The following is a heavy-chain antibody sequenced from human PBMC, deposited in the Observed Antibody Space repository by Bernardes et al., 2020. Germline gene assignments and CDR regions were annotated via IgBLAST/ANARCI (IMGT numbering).Heavy chain of an antibody. Sequence: ETLSLTCTVSTGSISSYSWSWIRQPPGKGLEWIGNIYDSGRTTYNPSLKSRVTMSVDTSRSQFTLKLNSVTAADTAVYYCARDTNGFDVWGQGTMVTVSA. CDR1: TGSISSYS. CDR3: ARDTNGFDV. J-gene: IGHJ3*01. D-gene: IGHD1-1*01. CDR2: IYDSGRT. V-gene: IGHV4-59*01.